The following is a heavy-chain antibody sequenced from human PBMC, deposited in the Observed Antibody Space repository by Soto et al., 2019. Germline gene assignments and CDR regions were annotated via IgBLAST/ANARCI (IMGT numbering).Heavy chain of an antibody. CDR2: ISAGGAVT. CDR1: GFTFSSYA. CDR3: AKAIDRMIVANDY. V-gene: IGHV3-23*01. J-gene: IGHJ4*02. D-gene: IGHD3-22*01. Sequence: EVQLLESGGGLVQPGGSLRLSCAASGFTFSSYAMSWVRQAPGKGLEWVSAISAGGAVTYYADSVKGRFTISRDNSKNTLYLQMNSLRVEDTSVYYCAKAIDRMIVANDYWGQGTLVSVSS.